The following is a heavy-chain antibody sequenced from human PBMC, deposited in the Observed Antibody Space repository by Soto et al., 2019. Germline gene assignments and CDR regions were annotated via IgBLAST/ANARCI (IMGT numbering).Heavy chain of an antibody. CDR2: IYWDDDK. Sequence: QITLKESGPTLVKPTQTLTLTCTFSGFSLSTSGVGVGWIRQPPGKALEWLALIYWDDDKRYSPSLKSRLTLTKHPSKXXVXLXXTNLDPVDTATYYCAHASRYYYDSSGYYYNWYFDLWGRGTLVTVSS. D-gene: IGHD3-22*01. CDR3: AHASRYYYDSSGYYYNWYFDL. CDR1: GFSLSTSGVG. V-gene: IGHV2-5*02. J-gene: IGHJ2*01.